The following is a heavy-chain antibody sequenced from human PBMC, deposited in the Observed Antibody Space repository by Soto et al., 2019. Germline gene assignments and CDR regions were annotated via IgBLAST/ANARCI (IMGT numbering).Heavy chain of an antibody. Sequence: ASVKVSCKASGYIFTSYYMHWVRQAPGQGFEWMGILNPSGGGTDYAQKFQGRVTMTRDTSTSTVYMEMSSLRSEDTAVYYCARRGSSGWYFDYWGQGTLVTVSS. CDR2: LNPSGGGT. V-gene: IGHV1-46*01. D-gene: IGHD6-19*01. CDR3: ARRGSSGWYFDY. J-gene: IGHJ4*02. CDR1: GYIFTSYY.